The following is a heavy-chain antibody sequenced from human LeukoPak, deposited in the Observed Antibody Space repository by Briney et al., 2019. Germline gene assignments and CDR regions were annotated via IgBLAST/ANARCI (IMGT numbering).Heavy chain of an antibody. V-gene: IGHV3-64D*06. D-gene: IGHD2-21*01. J-gene: IGHJ4*02. Sequence: PGGSLRLSCSASGFTFSSYAMRWVRQAPGKGLEYVSAISSNGGSTYYADSVKGRFTISRDNSKNTLYLQMSSLRAEDTAVYYCVGIAFKHYFDYRGQGTLVTVSS. CDR3: VGIAFKHYFDY. CDR2: ISSNGGST. CDR1: GFTFSSYA.